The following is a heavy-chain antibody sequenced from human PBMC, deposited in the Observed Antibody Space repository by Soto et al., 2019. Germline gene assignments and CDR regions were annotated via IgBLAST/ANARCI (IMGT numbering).Heavy chain of an antibody. CDR1: GFTFSSYS. CDR3: ARRGSDY. CDR2: ISSSYI. V-gene: IGHV3-21*01. Sequence: PGGSLRLSCAASGFTFSSYSMNWVRQAPGKGLEWVSSISSSYIYYADSVKGRFTISRDSAKNSLYLQMNSLRAEDTAVYYCARRGSDYWGKGTTVTVSS. D-gene: IGHD4-17*01. J-gene: IGHJ6*04.